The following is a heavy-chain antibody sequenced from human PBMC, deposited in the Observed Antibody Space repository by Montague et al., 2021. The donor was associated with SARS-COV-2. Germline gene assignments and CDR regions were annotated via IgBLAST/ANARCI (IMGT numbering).Heavy chain of an antibody. Sequence: SETLSLTCTVSGDSLHSNAYYWGWFHRPPGKGLEWVASVYYGTTTYNRSLKSGVIISVDTSTNQFSLELYSVTAADTAVYFCARLGDMAIIPPDHWGQGTRVTVSS. CDR3: ARLGDMAIIPPDH. J-gene: IGHJ4*02. CDR1: GDSLHSNAYY. CDR2: VYYGTT. D-gene: IGHD3-16*01. V-gene: IGHV4-39*01.